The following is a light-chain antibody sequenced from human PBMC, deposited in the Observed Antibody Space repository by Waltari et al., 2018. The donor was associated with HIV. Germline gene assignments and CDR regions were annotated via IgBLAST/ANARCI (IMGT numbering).Light chain of an antibody. Sequence: SALTQPASVSASPGQSITISCTGTSSDVGSYYLVSWYQQHPGKAPKPMIYEVSRRPSGVSSRFSGSKSGNTASLTISGLQAEDEADYYCCSYAGSSTWVFGGGTKLTVL. V-gene: IGLV2-23*02. CDR3: CSYAGSSTWV. J-gene: IGLJ3*02. CDR1: SSDVGSYYL. CDR2: EVS.